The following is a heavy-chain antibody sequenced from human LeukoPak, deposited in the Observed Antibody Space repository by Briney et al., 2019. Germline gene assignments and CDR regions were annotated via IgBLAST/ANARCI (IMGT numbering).Heavy chain of an antibody. CDR3: ARVQLPWFGELFYYYYGMDV. V-gene: IGHV3-33*01. D-gene: IGHD3-10*01. CDR2: IWYDGSKK. CDR1: GFTFSSYG. J-gene: IGHJ6*02. Sequence: GGSLRLSCAASGFTFSSYGMHWVRQAPGKGLEWVAVIWYDGSKKYYGDSVKGRFTISRDDSKDTLYLQMNSLRGEDTAVYYCARVQLPWFGELFYYYYGMDVWGQGTTVTVSS.